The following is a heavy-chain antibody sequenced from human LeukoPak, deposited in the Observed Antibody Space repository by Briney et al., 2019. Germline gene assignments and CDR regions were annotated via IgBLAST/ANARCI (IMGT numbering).Heavy chain of an antibody. V-gene: IGHV3-11*01. Sequence: GGSLRLSCVVSGFDLSDYYMSWIRQAPGKGLEWISYISSSGGNIYFADSVKGRFTMSRDNAGGSLCLQMNSLTADDTAIYYCARRRDYFDYWGQGTLVTVSS. CDR2: ISSSGGNI. CDR1: GFDLSDYY. J-gene: IGHJ4*01. CDR3: ARRRDYFDY.